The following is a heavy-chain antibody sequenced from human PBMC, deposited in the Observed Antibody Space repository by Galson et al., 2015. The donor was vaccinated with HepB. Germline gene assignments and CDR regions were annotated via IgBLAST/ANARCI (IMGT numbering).Heavy chain of an antibody. D-gene: IGHD3-22*01. J-gene: IGHJ3*02. V-gene: IGHV1-69*04. CDR3: ARDGYYYDSSGGDYAFDI. CDR1: GGTFSSYA. CDR2: IIPILGIA. Sequence: SVKVSCKASGGTFSSYAISWVRQAPGQGLEWMGRIIPILGIANYAQKFQGRVTITADKSTSTAYMELSSLRSEDTAVYYCARDGYYYDSSGGDYAFDIWGQGTMVTVSS.